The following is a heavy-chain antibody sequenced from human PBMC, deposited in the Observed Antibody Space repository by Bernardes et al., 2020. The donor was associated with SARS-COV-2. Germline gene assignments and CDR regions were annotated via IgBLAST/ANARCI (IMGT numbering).Heavy chain of an antibody. V-gene: IGHV4-31*03. CDR1: AGSISSGGYY. J-gene: IGHJ4*02. CDR2: IYYSGST. Sequence: LSFTCTVSAGSISSGGYYWSWFRPHPGKGLEWIGSIYYSGSTYYNPSLKSRVTISVDTSKNQFSLKLSSVTAADTAVYYCARSERITIFGVVGAFDYWGQGTLVTVSS. CDR3: ARSERITIFGVVGAFDY. D-gene: IGHD3-3*01.